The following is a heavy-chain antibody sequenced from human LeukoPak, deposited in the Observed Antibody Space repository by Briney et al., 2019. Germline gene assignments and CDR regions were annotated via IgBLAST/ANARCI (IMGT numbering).Heavy chain of an antibody. CDR2: ISGSGGSS. CDR1: GFTFRNYG. Sequence: GGSLRLSCAASGFTFRNYGMNWVRQAPGKGLEWVSSISGSGGSSYYADSVKGRFTISRDNSKNTLYLQMNSLRAEDTAVYYCAKGDDNLTGFADYWGQGTLVTVSS. V-gene: IGHV3-23*01. CDR3: AKGDDNLTGFADY. J-gene: IGHJ4*02. D-gene: IGHD3-9*01.